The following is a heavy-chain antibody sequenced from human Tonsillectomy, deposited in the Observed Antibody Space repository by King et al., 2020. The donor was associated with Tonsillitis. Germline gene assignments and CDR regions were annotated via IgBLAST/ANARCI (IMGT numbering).Heavy chain of an antibody. V-gene: IGHV3-23*04. CDR3: AKVGFLVLPAATGWYFDL. CDR1: GFTFSSYA. D-gene: IGHD2-2*01. Sequence: VQLVESGGGLVQPGGSLRLSCAASGFTFSSYAMSWVRQAPGKGLEWVSAISGSGGSTYYADSVKGRFTISSDNSKNTLYLQMNSLRAEDTAVYYCAKVGFLVLPAATGWYFDLWGRGTLVTVSS. CDR2: ISGSGGST. J-gene: IGHJ2*01.